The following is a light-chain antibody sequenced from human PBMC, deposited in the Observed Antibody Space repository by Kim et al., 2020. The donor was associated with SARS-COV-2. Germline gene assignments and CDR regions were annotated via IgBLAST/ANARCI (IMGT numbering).Light chain of an antibody. CDR1: SSNIGAGYD. Sequence: GQGVTISCTGSSSNIGAGYDVHWYQQLPGTAPKLLIYAKSRRPSGVPDRFSGSKSGTSASLAITGLQAEDEADYYCQSYDISLTVVFGGGTQLTVL. V-gene: IGLV1-40*01. CDR3: QSYDISLTVV. J-gene: IGLJ2*01. CDR2: AKS.